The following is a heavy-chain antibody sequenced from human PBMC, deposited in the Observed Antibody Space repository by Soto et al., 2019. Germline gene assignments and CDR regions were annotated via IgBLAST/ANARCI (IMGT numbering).Heavy chain of an antibody. CDR2: IYPCDSDT. CDR3: AGTSGSYDHYYYGMDV. CDR1: GGSCASYG. J-gene: IGHJ6*02. Sequence: GESLRVCWKGAGGSCASYGGGWVRQMPGKCLEWMAIIYPCDSDTRYSPSFQGQVTISADKSISTAYLQWSSLKASDTAMYYCAGTSGSYDHYYYGMDVWGQRTSLTVSS. D-gene: IGHD1-26*01. V-gene: IGHV5-51*01.